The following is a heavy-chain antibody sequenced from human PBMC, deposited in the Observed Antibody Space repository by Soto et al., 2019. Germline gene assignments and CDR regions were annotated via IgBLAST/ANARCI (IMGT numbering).Heavy chain of an antibody. Sequence: SETLSLTCTVSGGSISSSSYYWGWIRQPPGKGLEWIGSIYYSGSTYYNPSLKSRVTISVDTSKNQFSLKLCSVTAADTAVYYCASPKIAFYNWFDPWGQGTLVTVS. CDR2: IYYSGST. CDR1: GGSISSSSYY. V-gene: IGHV4-39*01. D-gene: IGHD3-3*02. J-gene: IGHJ5*02. CDR3: ASPKIAFYNWFDP.